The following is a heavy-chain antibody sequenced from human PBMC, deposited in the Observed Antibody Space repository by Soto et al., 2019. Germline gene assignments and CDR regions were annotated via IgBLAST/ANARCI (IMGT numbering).Heavy chain of an antibody. CDR2: IIPILGIA. CDR3: ARDCSGGSCYHSDDAFDI. V-gene: IGHV1-69*08. J-gene: IGHJ3*02. CDR1: GGTFSSYT. Sequence: QVQLVQSGAEVKKPGSSVKVSCKASGGTFSSYTISWVRQAPGQGLEWMGRIIPILGIANYAQKFQGRVTITADKSTSTAYMELSSLRSEDTAVYYCARDCSGGSCYHSDDAFDIWGQGTMVTVSS. D-gene: IGHD2-15*01.